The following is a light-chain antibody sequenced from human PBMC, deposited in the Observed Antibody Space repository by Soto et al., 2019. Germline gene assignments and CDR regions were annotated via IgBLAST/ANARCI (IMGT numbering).Light chain of an antibody. Sequence: DIQFTQSPYSLSASVGDSVPIPRRASQSISSYLNWYQQKPGKAPNLPIYTASSLESGVPSRFSGSGSGTDFTLTIASLQPEDFATYFCQQSYSRPRTFGQGTKVDIK. CDR1: QSISSY. CDR2: TAS. V-gene: IGKV1-39*01. CDR3: QQSYSRPRT. J-gene: IGKJ1*01.